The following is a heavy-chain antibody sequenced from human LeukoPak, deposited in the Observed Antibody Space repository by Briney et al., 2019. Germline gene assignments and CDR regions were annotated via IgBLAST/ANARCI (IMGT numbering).Heavy chain of an antibody. CDR1: GGTFSSYA. CDR2: IIPIFGTA. V-gene: IGHV1-69*06. D-gene: IGHD2-21*02. Sequence: GASVKVSCKASGGTFSSYAISWVRQAPGQGLEWMGGIIPIFGTANYAQKFQGRVTITADKSTSTAYMELSSLRSEDTAVYYCARGGERYCGGDCYSDGAFDIWGQGTMVTVSS. CDR3: ARGGERYCGGDCYSDGAFDI. J-gene: IGHJ3*02.